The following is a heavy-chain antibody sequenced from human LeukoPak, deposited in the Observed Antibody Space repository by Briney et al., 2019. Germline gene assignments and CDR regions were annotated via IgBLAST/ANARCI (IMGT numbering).Heavy chain of an antibody. Sequence: ASVKVSCKASGYTFTSYGISWVRQAPGQGLEWMGWISAYNGNTNYAQKLQGRVTMTTDTSTSTAYMELRSLRSDDTAVYYCARDRDYRSSTSCYADNWFDPWGQGTLVTVSS. CDR2: ISAYNGNT. CDR3: ARDRDYRSSTSCYADNWFDP. J-gene: IGHJ5*02. V-gene: IGHV1-18*01. D-gene: IGHD2-2*01. CDR1: GYTFTSYG.